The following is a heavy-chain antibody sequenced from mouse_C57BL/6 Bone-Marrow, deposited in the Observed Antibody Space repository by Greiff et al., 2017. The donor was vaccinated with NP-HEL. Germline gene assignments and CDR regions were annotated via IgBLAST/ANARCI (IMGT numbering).Heavy chain of an antibody. CDR1: GYTFTSYW. D-gene: IGHD1-1*01. J-gene: IGHJ2*01. CDR2: IDPSDSYT. CDR3: ARYGSSPFDY. Sequence: VQVQQPGAELVKPGASVKLSCKASGYTFTSYWMQWVKQRPGQGLEWIGEIDPSDSYTNYNQKFKGKATLTVDTSSSTAYMQLSSLTSEDSAVYYCARYGSSPFDYWGQGTTLTVSS. V-gene: IGHV1-50*01.